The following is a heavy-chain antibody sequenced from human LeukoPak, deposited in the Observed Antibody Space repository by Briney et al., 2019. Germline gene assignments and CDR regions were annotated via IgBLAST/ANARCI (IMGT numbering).Heavy chain of an antibody. D-gene: IGHD4-11*01. Sequence: SSETLSLTCTVSGGSISSGVYYWSWIRQPPGKGLEWIGYIYYSGSTNYNPSLKSRVTISVDTSKNQFSLKLSSVTAADTAVYYCARDAVTVNSYYFDYWGQGTLVTVSS. CDR1: GGSISSGVYY. CDR2: IYYSGST. J-gene: IGHJ4*02. CDR3: ARDAVTVNSYYFDY. V-gene: IGHV4-61*08.